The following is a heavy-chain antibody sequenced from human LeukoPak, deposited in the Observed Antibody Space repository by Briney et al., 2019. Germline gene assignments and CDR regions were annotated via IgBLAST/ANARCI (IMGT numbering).Heavy chain of an antibody. J-gene: IGHJ4*02. CDR1: GFTFSGYY. CDR2: INPHSGGT. V-gene: IGHV1-2*02. CDR3: VREGNELLSKNFDY. D-gene: IGHD2-21*02. Sequence: GASVKVSCKASGFTFSGYYIHWVRQSPGQGLEWMGYINPHSGGTSSPQKFQGRVTMTTDTSISAVYMELSSLTSDDTAMYYCVREGNELLSKNFDYWGQGSLVTVSS.